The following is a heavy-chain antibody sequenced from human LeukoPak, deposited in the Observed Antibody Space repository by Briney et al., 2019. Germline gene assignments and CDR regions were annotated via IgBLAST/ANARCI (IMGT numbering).Heavy chain of an antibody. CDR3: AKVPRWGLTIRDGYFDY. CDR2: ISTYNGDT. CDR1: GYTFTNYY. V-gene: IGHV1-18*01. D-gene: IGHD3-3*01. J-gene: IGHJ4*02. Sequence: ASVKVSCKPSGYTFTNYYISWVRQAPGQGLEWMGWISTYNGDTNYAQNLQGRVTMTTDTSASTAYMELRSLRSDDTAVYYCAKVPRWGLTIRDGYFDYWGQGTLVTVSS.